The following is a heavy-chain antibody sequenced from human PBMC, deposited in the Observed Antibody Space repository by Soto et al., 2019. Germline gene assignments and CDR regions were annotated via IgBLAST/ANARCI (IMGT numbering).Heavy chain of an antibody. CDR1: GYTFTSYY. D-gene: IGHD3-22*01. CDR3: ARGLLSAYYDSSVYYFLFDP. J-gene: IGHJ5*02. CDR2: INPSGGST. Sequence: ASVKVSCKASGYTFTSYYMHWVRQAPGQGLEWMGIINPSGGSTSYAQKFQGRVTMTRDTSTSTVYMELSSLRSEDTAVYYCARGLLSAYYDSSVYYFLFDPWGQGTLVTVSS. V-gene: IGHV1-46*01.